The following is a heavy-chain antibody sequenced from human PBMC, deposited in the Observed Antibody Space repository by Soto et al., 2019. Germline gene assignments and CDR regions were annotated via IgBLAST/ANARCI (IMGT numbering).Heavy chain of an antibody. D-gene: IGHD6-6*01. CDR1: GFTVSSNY. Sequence: PGGSLRLSCAASGFTVSSNYMSWVRQAPGKGLEWVSVIYSGGSTYYADSVKGRFTISRDNSKNTLYLQMNSLRAEDTAVYYCARAVGAARPRDYYYGMEVWGQGTTVTVSS. V-gene: IGHV3-53*01. CDR2: IYSGGST. CDR3: ARAVGAARPRDYYYGMEV. J-gene: IGHJ6*02.